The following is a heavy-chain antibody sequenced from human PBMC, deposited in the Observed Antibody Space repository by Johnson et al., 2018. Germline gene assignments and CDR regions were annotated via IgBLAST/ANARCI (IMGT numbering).Heavy chain of an antibody. CDR1: GFTFSSYG. Sequence: QVQLVQSGGGVVQPGRSLRLSCAASGFTFSSYGMHWVRQAPGKGLEWVAVISSVGSNKYYAASVKGRFTISRENSKNTLYLQMNSLRAGDTAAYYCAGGVWYSYGSGGGSDAFDIWGQGTMVTVSS. J-gene: IGHJ3*02. V-gene: IGHV3-30*03. CDR3: AGGVWYSYGSGGGSDAFDI. D-gene: IGHD3-10*01. CDR2: ISSVGSNK.